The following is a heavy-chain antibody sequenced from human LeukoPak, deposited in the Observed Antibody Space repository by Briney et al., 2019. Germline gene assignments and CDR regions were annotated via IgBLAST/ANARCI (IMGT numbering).Heavy chain of an antibody. Sequence: GASVKVSCKASGYTFTSYGISWVRQAPGQGLEWMGWISAYNGNTNYAQKFQGRVTMTTDTSTSTAYMELRSLRSDDTAVYYCARGVPAAILHYYYYYMDVWGKGTTVTVSS. V-gene: IGHV1-18*01. J-gene: IGHJ6*03. CDR3: ARGVPAAILHYYYYYMDV. CDR2: ISAYNGNT. D-gene: IGHD2-2*02. CDR1: GYTFTSYG.